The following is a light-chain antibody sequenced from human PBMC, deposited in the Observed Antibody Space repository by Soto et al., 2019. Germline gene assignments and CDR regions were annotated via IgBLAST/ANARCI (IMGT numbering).Light chain of an antibody. CDR2: DVN. V-gene: IGLV2-14*03. CDR1: SSDIGAYNY. Sequence: QSVLTQPASVSGSPGQSITISCTGASSDIGAYNYVSWYQQHPGKAPKLIIYDVNSRPSGVSIRFSGSKSGNTASLTISGLQAEDEADYYCNSYSSGSTPCVVFGGGTKVTVL. J-gene: IGLJ2*01. CDR3: NSYSSGSTPCVV.